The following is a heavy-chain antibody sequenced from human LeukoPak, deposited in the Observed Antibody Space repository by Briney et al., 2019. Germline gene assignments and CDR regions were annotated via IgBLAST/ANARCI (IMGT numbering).Heavy chain of an antibody. CDR2: ISYDGSNK. V-gene: IGHV3-30*04. CDR1: GFTFRSYA. CDR3: ARGDARIVYMATIILFEY. J-gene: IGHJ4*02. Sequence: GGSLRLSCAASGFTFRSYAMHWVRQAPGKGLEWVAVISYDGSNKYYADSVKGRFTISRDNSKNTLYLQMNSLRAEDTAVYYCARGDARIVYMATIILFEYWGQGTLVTVSS. D-gene: IGHD5-24*01.